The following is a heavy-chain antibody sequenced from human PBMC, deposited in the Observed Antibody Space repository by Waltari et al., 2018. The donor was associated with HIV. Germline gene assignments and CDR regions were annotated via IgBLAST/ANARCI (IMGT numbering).Heavy chain of an antibody. CDR2: INHSGRT. D-gene: IGHD3-10*01. J-gene: IGHJ4*02. Sequence: QLQQWGTGLLKPSETLSLTCAVQGGSSSNYYWSWIRQPPGKGLEWIAEINHSGRTNYNPSLKSRLTISVDTSKTQFSVKLTSVTAADTAVYFCARGQYGPGSREDYCGQGTLVTVAS. CDR3: ARGQYGPGSREDY. V-gene: IGHV4-34*02. CDR1: GGSSSNYY.